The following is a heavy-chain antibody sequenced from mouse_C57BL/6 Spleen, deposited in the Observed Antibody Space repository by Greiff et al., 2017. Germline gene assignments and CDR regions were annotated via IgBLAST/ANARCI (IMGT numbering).Heavy chain of an antibody. Sequence: VQLQQPGAELVRPGTSVKLSCKASGYTFTSYWMHWVKQRPGQGLEWIGVIDPSDSYTNYNQKFKGKATLTVDTSSSTAYMQLSSLTSEDSAVYYWARGGLRGGYAMDYWGQGTSVTVAS. CDR2: IDPSDSYT. CDR3: ARGGLRGGYAMDY. V-gene: IGHV1-59*01. D-gene: IGHD2-4*01. J-gene: IGHJ4*01. CDR1: GYTFTSYW.